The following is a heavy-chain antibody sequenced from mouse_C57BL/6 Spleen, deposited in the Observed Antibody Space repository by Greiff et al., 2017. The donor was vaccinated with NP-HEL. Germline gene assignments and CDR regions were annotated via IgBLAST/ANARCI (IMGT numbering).Heavy chain of an antibody. J-gene: IGHJ3*01. CDR3: TCTVVERFAY. D-gene: IGHD1-1*01. Sequence: EVQLQQSGAELVRPGASVKLSCTASGFNIKDYYMHWVKQRPEQGLEWIGRIDPEDGDTEYAPKFQGKATMTADTSSNTAYLQLSILTSEDTAVYYCTCTVVERFAYGGQGTLVTVSA. CDR2: IDPEDGDT. V-gene: IGHV14-1*01. CDR1: GFNIKDYY.